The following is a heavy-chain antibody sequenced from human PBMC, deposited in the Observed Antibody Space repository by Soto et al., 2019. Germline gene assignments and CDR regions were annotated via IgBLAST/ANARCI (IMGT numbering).Heavy chain of an antibody. CDR2: ISYDGSNK. V-gene: IGHV3-30*18. J-gene: IGHJ6*02. CDR3: AKQQQLDYYYGMDV. Sequence: GGSLILSCAASGFTFSSYGMHWVRQAPGKGLEWVAVISYDGSNKYYADSVKGRFTISRDNCKNTLYLQMNSLRAEDTAVYYCAKQQQLDYYYGMDVWGQGTTVTVSS. CDR1: GFTFSSYG. D-gene: IGHD6-13*01.